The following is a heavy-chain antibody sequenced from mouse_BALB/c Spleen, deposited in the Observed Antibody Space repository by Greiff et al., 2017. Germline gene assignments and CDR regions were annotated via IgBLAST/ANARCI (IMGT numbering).Heavy chain of an antibody. Sequence: GQRVESGPGLVAPSQSLSITCTVSGFSLTSYGVHWVRQPPGKGLEWLGVIWAGGSTNYNSALMSRLSISKDNSKSQVFLKMNSLQTDDTAMYYCARDPFAYWGQGTLVTVSA. J-gene: IGHJ3*01. CDR1: GFSLTSYG. CDR3: ARDPFAY. V-gene: IGHV2-9*02. CDR2: IWAGGST.